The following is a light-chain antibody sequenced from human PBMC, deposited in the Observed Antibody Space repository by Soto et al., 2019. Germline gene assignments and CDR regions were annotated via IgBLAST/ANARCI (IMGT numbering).Light chain of an antibody. J-gene: IGKJ1*01. Sequence: DIQMTQSPSTLSASVGDRVTITCRASQSISSWLAWYQQKPGKAPKLLIYKASSLESGVPSRFSGSGSGTEFNLNISSLQPVEFAANYCQQYNSYPPWTFGQGTKVEIK. CDR1: QSISSW. CDR2: KAS. CDR3: QQYNSYPPWT. V-gene: IGKV1-5*03.